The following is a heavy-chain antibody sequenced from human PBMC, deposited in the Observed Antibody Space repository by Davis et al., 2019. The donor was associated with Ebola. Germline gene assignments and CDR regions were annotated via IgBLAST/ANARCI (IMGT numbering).Heavy chain of an antibody. CDR2: IYHSGST. CDR3: AGEYSSGWYGGFY. J-gene: IGHJ4*02. D-gene: IGHD6-19*01. V-gene: IGHV4-4*02. Sequence: MPSETLSLTCAVSGGSISSSNWWSWVRQPPGKGLEWIGEIYHSGSTNYNPSLKSRVTISVDKSKNQFSLKLSSVTAADTAVYYCAGEYSSGWYGGFYWGQGTLVTVSS. CDR1: GGSISSSNW.